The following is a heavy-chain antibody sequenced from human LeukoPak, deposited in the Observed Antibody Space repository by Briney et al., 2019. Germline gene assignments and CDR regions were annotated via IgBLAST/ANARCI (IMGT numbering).Heavy chain of an antibody. V-gene: IGHV3-23*01. CDR1: GLTFSSYW. D-gene: IGHD4-17*01. J-gene: IGHJ4*02. Sequence: PGGSLRLSCAASGLTFSSYWMSWVRQAPGKGLEWVSAISGSGGSTYYADSVKGRFTISRDNSKNTLYLQMNSLRAEDTAVYYCAKRSSGGDYGGYYFDYWGQGTLVTVSS. CDR3: AKRSSGGDYGGYYFDY. CDR2: ISGSGGST.